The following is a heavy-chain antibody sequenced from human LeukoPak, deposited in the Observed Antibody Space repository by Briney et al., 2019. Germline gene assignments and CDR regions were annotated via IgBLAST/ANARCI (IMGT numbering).Heavy chain of an antibody. CDR3: ARRRDYGDYFDY. V-gene: IGHV4-39*01. CDR2: IYYSGST. J-gene: IGHJ4*02. Sequence: PSETLSLTCTVSGGSISSSSYYWGWIRQPPGKGLEWIGSIYYSGSTYYNPSLKSRVTISVDTSKNQFSLELSSVTAADTAVYYCARRRDYGDYFDYWGQGTLVTVSS. D-gene: IGHD4-17*01. CDR1: GGSISSSSYY.